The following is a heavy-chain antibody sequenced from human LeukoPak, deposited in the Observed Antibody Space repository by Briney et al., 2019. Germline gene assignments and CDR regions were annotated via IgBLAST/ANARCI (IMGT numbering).Heavy chain of an antibody. J-gene: IGHJ4*02. CDR1: GASISSYY. V-gene: IGHV4-59*01. Sequence: SETLSLTCTVSGASISSYYWSWIRQPPGKGLEWIGYIYYSGSTNYNPSLKSRVTISADTSKNQFSLRLSSVTAADTAVYYCARGSSYYGSGNFWIDYWGQGTLVTVSS. CDR2: IYYSGST. D-gene: IGHD3-10*01. CDR3: ARGSSYYGSGNFWIDY.